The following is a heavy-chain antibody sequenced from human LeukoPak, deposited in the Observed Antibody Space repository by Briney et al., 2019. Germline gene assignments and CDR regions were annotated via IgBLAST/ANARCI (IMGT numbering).Heavy chain of an antibody. CDR1: GGSISSGGYY. D-gene: IGHD5-18*01. J-gene: IGHJ4*02. Sequence: SETLSLTCTVSGGSISSGGYYWSWIRQHPGKGLEWIGYIYYSGSTYYNPSLKSRVTISVDTSKNQFSLKLSSVTAADTAVYYCAGVTAMVGYFDYWGQGTLVTVSS. CDR3: AGVTAMVGYFDY. CDR2: IYYSGST. V-gene: IGHV4-31*03.